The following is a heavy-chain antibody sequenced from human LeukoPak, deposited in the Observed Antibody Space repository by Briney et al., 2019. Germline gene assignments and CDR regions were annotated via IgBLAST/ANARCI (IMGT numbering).Heavy chain of an antibody. D-gene: IGHD2-2*01. V-gene: IGHV3-7*01. J-gene: IGHJ4*02. Sequence: GGSLRLSCAASGFTFSNYWMAWVRQAPGKGLQWVANIKEDGSEKYYVESVRGRFTISRDNAKNSLSLQMNSLRAQDTAVYYCARDCDSSTCYDYWGQGTLVTVSS. CDR3: ARDCDSSTCYDY. CDR2: IKEDGSEK. CDR1: GFTFSNYW.